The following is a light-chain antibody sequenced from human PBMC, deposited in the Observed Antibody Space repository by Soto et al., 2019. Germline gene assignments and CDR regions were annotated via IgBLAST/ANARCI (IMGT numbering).Light chain of an antibody. CDR3: QQYYSIPIT. V-gene: IGKV4-1*01. CDR2: WAS. J-gene: IGKJ5*01. Sequence: DIVMTQSPDSLAVSLGERATINCKSSQSVLYSSNNKNYLAWYQQRPGQAPKWLIYWASTRESGVPDRFSGSGSGTDFTLTISSLQAEDVAVYYCQQYYSIPITFGQGTRLEIK. CDR1: QSVLYSSNNKNY.